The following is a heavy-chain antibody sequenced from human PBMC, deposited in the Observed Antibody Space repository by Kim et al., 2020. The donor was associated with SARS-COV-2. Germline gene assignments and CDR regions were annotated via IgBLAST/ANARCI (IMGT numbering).Heavy chain of an antibody. Sequence: SQTLSLTCAISGDSVSSNSAAWNWIRQSPSRGLEWLGRTYYRSKWYNDYAVSVKSRITINPDTSKNQFSLQLNSVTPEDTAVYYCARVVQEWLRFPRYYYYMDVWGKGTTVTVSS. CDR3: ARVVQEWLRFPRYYYYMDV. D-gene: IGHD5-12*01. CDR2: TYYRSKWYN. V-gene: IGHV6-1*01. J-gene: IGHJ6*03. CDR1: GDSVSSNSAA.